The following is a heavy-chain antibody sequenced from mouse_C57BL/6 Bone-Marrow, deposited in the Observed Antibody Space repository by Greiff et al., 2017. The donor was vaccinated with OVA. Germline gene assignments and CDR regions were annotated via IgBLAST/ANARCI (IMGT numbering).Heavy chain of an antibody. CDR1: GFSLSTFGMG. CDR3: ARPTAQALPGFAY. CDR2: IWWDADK. Sequence: QVQLKESGPGILQPSQTLSLTCSFSGFSLSTFGMGVGWIRQPSGKGLEWLAHIWWDADKYYNPALQSRLTISKATSNNQVFLKLANVDTADTATYYCARPTAQALPGFAYWGQGTLVTVSA. D-gene: IGHD3-2*02. J-gene: IGHJ3*01. V-gene: IGHV8-8*01.